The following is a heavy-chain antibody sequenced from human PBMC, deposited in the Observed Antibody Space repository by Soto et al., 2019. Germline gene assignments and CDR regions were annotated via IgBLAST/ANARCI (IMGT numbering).Heavy chain of an antibody. V-gene: IGHV3-21*01. J-gene: IGHJ6*02. CDR2: ISRDSDSK. CDR1: GFSFSSYI. D-gene: IGHD3-10*01. Sequence: QLVQSGGGLVKPGGSLRLSCAASGFSFSSYIINWVRQTPGKGLQWVSSISRDSDSKNYADSLKGRFTVSRDNAENSVYLQMNSLRDEDTAIYFCARVIGGYRSGNYYYYGMDVWGQGTTVTVSS. CDR3: ARVIGGYRSGNYYYYGMDV.